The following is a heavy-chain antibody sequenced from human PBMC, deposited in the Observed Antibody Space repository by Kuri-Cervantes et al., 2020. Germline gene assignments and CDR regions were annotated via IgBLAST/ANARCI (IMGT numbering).Heavy chain of an antibody. CDR3: ARDRREGHQWLVPWSYYYYGMNV. Sequence: ASVKVSCKASGYTFTSYGISWVRQAPGQGLEWMGWISAYNGNTNYAQKLQGRVTITADESTSTAYMELSSLRSEDTAVYYCARDRREGHQWLVPWSYYYYGMNVWGQGTTVTVSS. J-gene: IGHJ6*02. V-gene: IGHV1-18*01. D-gene: IGHD6-19*01. CDR2: ISAYNGNT. CDR1: GYTFTSYG.